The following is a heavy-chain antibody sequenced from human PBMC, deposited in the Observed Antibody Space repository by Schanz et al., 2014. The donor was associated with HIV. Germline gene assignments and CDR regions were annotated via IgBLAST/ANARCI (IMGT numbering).Heavy chain of an antibody. J-gene: IGHJ4*02. CDR2: IIPIFGTA. Sequence: QVQLVQSGAEVKKSGSSVTVSCKASGGTLSSNTINWVRQAPGRGLEWMGGIIPIFGTANYAQKFQGRVTIIADESTSTAYMELSSLRSADTAVYFCARSASVISSGWCSGNACYSGAFHSWGQGSLVIVSS. CDR3: ARSASVISSGWCSGNACYSGAFHS. D-gene: IGHD2-15*01. V-gene: IGHV1-69*01. CDR1: GGTLSSNT.